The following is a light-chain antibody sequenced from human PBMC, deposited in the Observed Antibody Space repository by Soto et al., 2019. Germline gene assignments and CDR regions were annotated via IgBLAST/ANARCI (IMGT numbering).Light chain of an antibody. Sequence: DSQLSKSAPSLSASKGARGTXTCRASQSISSYLNWYQQKPGKAPKLLIYAASSLQSGVPSRFSGSRSGTDFTLTISSLQPEDFATYYCQQSYSTLPITFGQGTRLEIK. CDR1: QSISSY. CDR2: AAS. V-gene: IGKV1-39*01. J-gene: IGKJ5*01. CDR3: QQSYSTLPIT.